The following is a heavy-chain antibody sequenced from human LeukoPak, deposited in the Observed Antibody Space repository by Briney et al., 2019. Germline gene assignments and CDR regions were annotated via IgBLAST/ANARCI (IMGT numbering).Heavy chain of an antibody. CDR2: IYYSGST. J-gene: IGHJ3*02. CDR1: GGSISSGDYY. CDR3: ARVPLLFGGSGSYGAFDI. Sequence: SQTLSLTCTVSGGSISSGDYYWSWIRQPPGKGLKWIGYIYYSGSTYYNPSLKSRVTISVDTSKNQFSLKLSSVTAADTAVYYCARVPLLFGGSGSYGAFDIWGQGTMVTVSS. D-gene: IGHD3-10*01. V-gene: IGHV4-30-4*01.